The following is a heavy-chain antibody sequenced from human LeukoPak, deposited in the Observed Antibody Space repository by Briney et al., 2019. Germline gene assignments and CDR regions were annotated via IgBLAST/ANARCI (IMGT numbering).Heavy chain of an antibody. CDR3: ARLPRLLWGTASVDY. V-gene: IGHV1-8*01. J-gene: IGHJ4*02. Sequence: ASVKVSCKASGYTFTSYDINWARQATGQGLEWMGWMNPNSGDTGYAQKFQGRVTMTRNTSISTAYMELSSLRSEDTAVYYCARLPRLLWGTASVDYWGQGTLVTVSS. CDR1: GYTFTSYD. CDR2: MNPNSGDT. D-gene: IGHD5-18*01.